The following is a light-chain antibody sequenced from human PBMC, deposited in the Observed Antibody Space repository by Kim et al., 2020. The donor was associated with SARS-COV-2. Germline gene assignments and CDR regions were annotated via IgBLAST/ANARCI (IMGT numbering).Light chain of an antibody. V-gene: IGKV2-30*01. CDR1: QTLASSDGNIY. CDR2: KVA. CDR3: RQGTHGPFT. Sequence: PASLSCRSTQTLASSDGNIYFNGFHQRPGQSPPRLIYKVAKRDSGVPARFSGSGSGTDVTLQISRVEPEDVGAYYYRQGTHGPFTFGPGTKVDIK. J-gene: IGKJ3*01.